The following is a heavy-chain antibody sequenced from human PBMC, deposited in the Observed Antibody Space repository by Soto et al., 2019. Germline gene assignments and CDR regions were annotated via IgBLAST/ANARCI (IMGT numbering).Heavy chain of an antibody. J-gene: IGHJ4*02. CDR3: AKPHVDHHGTSEGPDY. CDR2: IVVGSGNT. CDR1: GFTFTSSA. V-gene: IGHV1-58*01. Sequence: GASVKVSCKASGFTFTSSAVQWVRQARGQRLEWIGWIVVGSGNTNYAQKFQERVTITRDMSTSTAYMELSSLRSEDTAVYYCAKPHVDHHGTSEGPDYWGQGTQVTVSS. D-gene: IGHD3-22*01.